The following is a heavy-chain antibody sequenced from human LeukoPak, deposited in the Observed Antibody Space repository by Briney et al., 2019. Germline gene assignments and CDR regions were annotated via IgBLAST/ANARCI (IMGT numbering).Heavy chain of an antibody. CDR3: ARTFYYGSGINWFDP. Sequence: ASVKVSCKASGYTFTSYELDCARHATGKGLERMGWMNPNSGNTGYAQKFQGRVTMTRNTSISTAYMELSSLRSEDTAVYYCARTFYYGSGINWFDPWGQGTLVTVSS. D-gene: IGHD3-10*01. V-gene: IGHV1-8*01. J-gene: IGHJ5*02. CDR2: MNPNSGNT. CDR1: GYTFTSYE.